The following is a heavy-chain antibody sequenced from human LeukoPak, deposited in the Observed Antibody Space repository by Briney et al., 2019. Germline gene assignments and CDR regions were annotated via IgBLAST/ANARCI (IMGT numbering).Heavy chain of an antibody. CDR2: IYYSGST. Sequence: PSETLSLTCTVSGGSISYYYWSWIRQPPGKGLEWIGYIYYSGSTNYNPSLKSRVTISVDTSKNQFSLKLSSVTAADTAVYYCARVMGIGYFDYWGQGTLVTVSS. J-gene: IGHJ4*02. CDR3: ARVMGIGYFDY. CDR1: GGSISYYY. D-gene: IGHD2-8*01. V-gene: IGHV4-59*12.